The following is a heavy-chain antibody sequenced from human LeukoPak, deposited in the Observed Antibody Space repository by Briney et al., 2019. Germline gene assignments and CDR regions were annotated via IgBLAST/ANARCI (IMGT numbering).Heavy chain of an antibody. CDR2: ISGSGGST. CDR1: GFTFSSYA. D-gene: IGHD3-22*01. CDR3: AKYVYYYDSSGYYSPLL. Sequence: GGSLRLSCAASGFTFSSYAMSWVRQAPGKGLEWVSAISGSGGSTYYADSVEGRFTISRDNSKNTLYLQMNSLRAEDTAVYYCAKYVYYYDSSGYYSPLLWGQGTLVTVSS. J-gene: IGHJ4*02. V-gene: IGHV3-23*01.